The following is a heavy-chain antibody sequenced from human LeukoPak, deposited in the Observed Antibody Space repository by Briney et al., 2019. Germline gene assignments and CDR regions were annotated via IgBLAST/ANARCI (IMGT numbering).Heavy chain of an antibody. CDR2: IKSKNDDGGT. CDR3: TTDSGSYSPQNYCDN. J-gene: IGHJ4*02. V-gene: IGHV3-15*01. D-gene: IGHD3-10*01. CDR1: GFTFSSYA. Sequence: GGSLRLSCAAPGFTFSSYAMHWVRQAPGKGLEWVGRIKSKNDDGGTDYAAPVKGRFTFSRDDSKNTVFLQMNSLKTEDTGVYYCTTDSGSYSPQNYCDNWGQGTLVTVSS.